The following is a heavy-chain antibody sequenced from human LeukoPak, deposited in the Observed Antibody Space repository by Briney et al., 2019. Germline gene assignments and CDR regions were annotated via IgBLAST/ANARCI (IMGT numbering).Heavy chain of an antibody. Sequence: SVKVSFKGSGGTLLSHAFNWVGQAPGKGLEGVGGIIPIFGTANYAQKFQGRVTITADESTSTAYMELSSLRSEDTAVYYCARDRGADGVDYWGQGTLVTVSS. CDR3: ARDRGADGVDY. CDR1: GGTLLSHA. D-gene: IGHD3-10*01. CDR2: IIPIFGTA. V-gene: IGHV1-69*13. J-gene: IGHJ4*02.